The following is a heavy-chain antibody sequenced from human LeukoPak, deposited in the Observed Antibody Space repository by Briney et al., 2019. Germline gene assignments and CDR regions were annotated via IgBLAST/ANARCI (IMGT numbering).Heavy chain of an antibody. Sequence: GASVKVSCKASGYTFTGNHVHWVRQAPGQGLEWMGWIDPNSGGTEYAQKFQDRVTMTSDTSISTAYMELSGLRSDDTAVYFCAKEADIVSFDLWGRGTLVTVSS. D-gene: IGHD2-15*01. CDR3: AKEADIVSFDL. V-gene: IGHV1-2*02. CDR2: IDPNSGGT. J-gene: IGHJ2*01. CDR1: GYTFTGNH.